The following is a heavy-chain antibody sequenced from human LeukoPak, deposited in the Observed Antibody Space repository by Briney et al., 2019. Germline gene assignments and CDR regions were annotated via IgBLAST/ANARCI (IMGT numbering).Heavy chain of an antibody. CDR1: GFTFDDYA. CDR3: AKDIVATGGFDY. CDR2: ISWNSGSI. Sequence: GGSLRLSCAASGFTFDDYAMHWVRQAPGKGLEWVSGISWNSGSIGYADSVKGRFTISRDNAKNSLYLQMNSLRAEDTALYYCAKDIVATGGFDYWGQGTLVTVSS. J-gene: IGHJ4*02. V-gene: IGHV3-9*01. D-gene: IGHD5-12*01.